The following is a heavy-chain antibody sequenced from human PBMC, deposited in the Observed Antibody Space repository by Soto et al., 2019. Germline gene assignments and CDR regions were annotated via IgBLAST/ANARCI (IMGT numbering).Heavy chain of an antibody. D-gene: IGHD6-19*01. CDR3: ARESSGFEY. V-gene: IGHV3-33*01. J-gene: IGHJ4*02. CDR1: GFTFSSYG. Sequence: QVQLVESGGGVVQPGRSLRLSCAASGFTFSSYGMHWVRQAPGKGLEWVAVIWYDGSNKYYADSVKGRFTISRDNSKNTLYLQMNRLRAEDTAVYYCARESSGFEYWGQGTLVTVSS. CDR2: IWYDGSNK.